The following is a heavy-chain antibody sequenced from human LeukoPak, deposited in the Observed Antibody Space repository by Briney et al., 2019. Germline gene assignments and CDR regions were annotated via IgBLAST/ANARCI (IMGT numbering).Heavy chain of an antibody. CDR1: GGSFSGYY. Sequence: SETLSLTCAVYGGSFSGYYWSWIRQPPGKGLEWIGEINHSGSTNYNPSLKSRVTISVDTSKNQFSLKLSSVTAADTAVYYCARGGVYRPQLQLLGVGWFDPWGQGTLVTVSS. CDR2: INHSGST. D-gene: IGHD2-2*01. CDR3: ARGGVYRPQLQLLGVGWFDP. V-gene: IGHV4-34*01. J-gene: IGHJ5*02.